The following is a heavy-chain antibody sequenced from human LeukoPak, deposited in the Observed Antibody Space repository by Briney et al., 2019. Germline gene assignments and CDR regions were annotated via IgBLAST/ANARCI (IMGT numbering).Heavy chain of an antibody. CDR1: GYTFTSYD. CDR2: MNPNSGNT. J-gene: IGHJ6*03. CDR3: ARVYAVAGTFYYYYYMDV. V-gene: IGHV1-8*01. Sequence: ASVKVSCKASGYTFTSYDINWVRQATGQGLERMGWMNPNSGNTGYAQKFQGRVTMTRNTSISTAYMELSSLRSEDTAVYYCARVYAVAGTFYYYYYMDVWGKGTTVTISS. D-gene: IGHD6-19*01.